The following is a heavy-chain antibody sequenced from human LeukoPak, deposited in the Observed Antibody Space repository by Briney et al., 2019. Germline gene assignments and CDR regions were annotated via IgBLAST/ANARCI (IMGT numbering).Heavy chain of an antibody. Sequence: SGPTLVNPTQTLTLTCTFSGFSLSTSGVGVGWIRQPPGKALEWLALIYWNDDKRYSPSLKSRLTITKDTSKNQVVLTMTNMDPVDTATYYCAQVPARVVVDASDIWGQGTMVTVSS. J-gene: IGHJ3*02. CDR3: AQVPARVVVDASDI. CDR1: GFSLSTSGVG. CDR2: IYWNDDK. D-gene: IGHD3-3*01. V-gene: IGHV2-5*01.